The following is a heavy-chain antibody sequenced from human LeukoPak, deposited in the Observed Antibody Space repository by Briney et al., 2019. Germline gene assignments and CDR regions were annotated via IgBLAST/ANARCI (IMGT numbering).Heavy chain of an antibody. CDR2: IKQDGSEK. CDR1: GFTFSSYW. CDR3: ARDEHQYFHATSGRFDY. Sequence: GGSLRLSCAASGFTFSSYWMGWVRQAPGKGLEWVGNIKQDGSEKYYVGSVRGRFTISRDNAKNSLYLQMNSLRAEGTALYYCARDEHQYFHATSGRFDYWGQGILVTVSS. D-gene: IGHD2/OR15-2a*01. V-gene: IGHV3-7*04. J-gene: IGHJ4*02.